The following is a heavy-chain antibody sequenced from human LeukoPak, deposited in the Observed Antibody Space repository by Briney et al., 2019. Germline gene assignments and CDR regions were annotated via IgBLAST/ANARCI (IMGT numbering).Heavy chain of an antibody. CDR2: IYTSGST. CDR3: ARSWDNWNFFDY. Sequence: SQTLSLTCTVSGGSISSGSYYWSWIRQPAGKGLEWIGRIYTSGSTNYNPSLKSRVTISVDTSKNQFSLKLISVTAADTAVYYCARSWDNWNFFDYWGQGTLVTVSS. V-gene: IGHV4-61*02. CDR1: GGSISSGSYY. J-gene: IGHJ4*02. D-gene: IGHD1-20*01.